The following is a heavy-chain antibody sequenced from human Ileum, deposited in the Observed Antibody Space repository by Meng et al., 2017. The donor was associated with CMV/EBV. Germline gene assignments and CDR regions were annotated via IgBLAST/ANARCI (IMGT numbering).Heavy chain of an antibody. J-gene: IGHJ6*02. D-gene: IGHD1-7*01. CDR2: IHYDGSDK. V-gene: IGHV3-30*02. CDR3: AKNYLGNYNGMDA. CDR1: GFNFRSYG. Sequence: GGSLRLSCAASGFNFRSYGMHWVRQAPGKGLEWVAFIHYDGSDKYYADSVKGRFTISRDNYNNTLYLQMNNPRAEDTAVYYCAKNYLGNYNGMDAWGQGTTVTVSS.